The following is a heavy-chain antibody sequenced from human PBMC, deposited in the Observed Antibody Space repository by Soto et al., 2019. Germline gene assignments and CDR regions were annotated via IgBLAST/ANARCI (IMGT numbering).Heavy chain of an antibody. CDR3: ARRFGTNIAARRFDY. CDR2: IYYNGRT. J-gene: IGHJ4*02. V-gene: IGHV4-31*03. D-gene: IGHD6-6*01. Sequence: QVQLQESGPGLVKPSQTLSLTCSVSGGSINSGGNYWSWIRQHPGKGLEWIGHIYYNGRTYYNPSRKSRVTISVDTSKNQFSLKLSSVTAADTAVYYCARRFGTNIAARRFDYWGQGTLVTVSS. CDR1: GGSINSGGNY.